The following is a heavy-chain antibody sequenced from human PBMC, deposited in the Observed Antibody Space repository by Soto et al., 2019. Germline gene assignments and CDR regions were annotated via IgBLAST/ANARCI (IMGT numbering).Heavy chain of an antibody. Sequence: QVKLVESGGGVVQPGRSLRLSCAASGFTFSNDAMHWVRQAPGKGLEWVAVISYDGSKKYYADSVKGRFTISRDNSKNALYLQMNSLRAEDTAVYYCASDLGYCSGGSCRPYYYYGMDVWGQGTTVTVSS. V-gene: IGHV3-30-3*01. J-gene: IGHJ6*02. D-gene: IGHD2-15*01. CDR1: GFTFSNDA. CDR2: ISYDGSKK. CDR3: ASDLGYCSGGSCRPYYYYGMDV.